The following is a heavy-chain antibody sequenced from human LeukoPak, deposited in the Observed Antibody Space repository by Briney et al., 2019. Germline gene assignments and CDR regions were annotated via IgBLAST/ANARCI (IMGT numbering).Heavy chain of an antibody. CDR1: GFTFTNYA. CDR3: ARDLAYSRLDY. D-gene: IGHD5-18*01. J-gene: IGHJ4*02. Sequence: GGSLRLSCAASGFTFTNYAMSWVRQAPGKGLEWVSSISDAGDSTLHADSVKGRFTISRDNAENSLYLQMNSLRVEDTAFYYCARDLAYSRLDYWGQGMLVTVSS. CDR2: ISDAGDST. V-gene: IGHV3-23*01.